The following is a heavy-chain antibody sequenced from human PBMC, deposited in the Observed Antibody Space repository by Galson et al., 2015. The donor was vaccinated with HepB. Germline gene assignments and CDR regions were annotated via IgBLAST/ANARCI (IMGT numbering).Heavy chain of an antibody. Sequence: QSGAEVKKPGESLRISCKGSGYSFTSYWISWVRQMPGKGLEWMGRIDPSDSYTNYSPSFQGHVTLSADKSISTTYLQWSSLKASDTAMYYCARQVGATVHSDYWGQGTLLTVSS. CDR2: IDPSDSYT. J-gene: IGHJ4*02. V-gene: IGHV5-10-1*01. D-gene: IGHD1-26*01. CDR3: ARQVGATVHSDY. CDR1: GYSFTSYW.